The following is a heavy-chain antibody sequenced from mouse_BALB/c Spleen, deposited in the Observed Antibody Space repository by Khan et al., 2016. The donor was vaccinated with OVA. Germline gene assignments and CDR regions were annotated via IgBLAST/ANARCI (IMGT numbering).Heavy chain of an antibody. Sequence: QVQLKQSGAELVKPGTSVKLSCKTSGYTFPSYWIQWVKQRPGQGLGWIGQIFPGTGTTYYNEHFKDKATLPVDTSSNSAYMQLTSLTSEDYAVYFCARGDFGNYEFVYWGQGTLVTVSP. V-gene: IGHV1S132*01. D-gene: IGHD2-1*01. CDR1: GYTFPSYW. CDR3: ARGDFGNYEFVY. CDR2: IFPGTGTT. J-gene: IGHJ3*01.